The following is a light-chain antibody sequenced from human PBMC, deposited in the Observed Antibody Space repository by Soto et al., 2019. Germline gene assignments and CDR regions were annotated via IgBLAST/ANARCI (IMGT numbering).Light chain of an antibody. Sequence: DIQITQSPSTLSASVGDRVTITCRASQSINNWLAWYQQKPGNAPKLLIYDASSLESGVPSRFSGSGSGTEFSLTISSLQPDDFATYYCHHLTFGQGTKVEVK. J-gene: IGKJ1*01. CDR2: DAS. CDR3: HHLT. V-gene: IGKV1-5*01. CDR1: QSINNW.